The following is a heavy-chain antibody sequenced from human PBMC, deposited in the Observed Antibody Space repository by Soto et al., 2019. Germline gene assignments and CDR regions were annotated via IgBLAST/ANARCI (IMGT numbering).Heavy chain of an antibody. Sequence: EVQLVESGGGLVQPGRSLRLSCAASGFTFDDYAMHWVRQAPGKGLEWVSGISWNSGSIGYADSVKGRFTISRDNAKNSLYLQMNSLRAEDTALYYCSPVTYPLDVWGKGTTVTVSS. D-gene: IGHD5-18*01. CDR1: GFTFDDYA. J-gene: IGHJ6*04. CDR3: SPVTYPLDV. CDR2: ISWNSGSI. V-gene: IGHV3-9*01.